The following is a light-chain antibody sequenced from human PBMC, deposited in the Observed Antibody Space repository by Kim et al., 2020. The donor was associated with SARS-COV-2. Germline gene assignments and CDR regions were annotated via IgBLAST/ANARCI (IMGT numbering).Light chain of an antibody. Sequence: SVSPGQTASINSSGDKWGDKYACWYQQKPGQSPVLVIYQDSKRPSGIPERFSGSNSGNTATLTISGTQAMDEADYYCQAWDSSTVVFGGGTQLTVL. CDR1: KWGDKY. V-gene: IGLV3-1*01. CDR2: QDS. J-gene: IGLJ2*01. CDR3: QAWDSSTVV.